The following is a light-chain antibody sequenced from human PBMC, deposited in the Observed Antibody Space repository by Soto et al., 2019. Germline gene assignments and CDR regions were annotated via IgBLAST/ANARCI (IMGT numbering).Light chain of an antibody. CDR3: QQSYNTPQT. CDR2: DTS. V-gene: IGKV1-39*01. Sequence: DIQMTQPPSSLSASVADRVTITCRASQSITMYLNWYRQKSGKAPELLIYDTSTVVSGGPPRFTGSESGTDFTLTITSLQPEDSATYYCQQSYNTPQTFGQGTKVEIK. CDR1: QSITMY. J-gene: IGKJ1*01.